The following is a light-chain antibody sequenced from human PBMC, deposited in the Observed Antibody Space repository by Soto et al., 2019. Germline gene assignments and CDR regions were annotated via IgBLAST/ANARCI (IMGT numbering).Light chain of an antibody. V-gene: IGKV3-15*01. Sequence: EIVMTQSPATLSVSPGERATLSCRASQSVSSNLAWYQQKPGQGPRLLLFGASTRATGIPARFSGSGSGTEFTLTISSLQSEDLAFYYCQQYDRLLTVGGGTKVEIK. CDR3: QQYDRLLT. J-gene: IGKJ4*01. CDR1: QSVSSN. CDR2: GAS.